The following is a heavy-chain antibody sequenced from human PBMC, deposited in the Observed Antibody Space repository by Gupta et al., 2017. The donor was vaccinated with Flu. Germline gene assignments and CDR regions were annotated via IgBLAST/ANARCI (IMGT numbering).Heavy chain of an antibody. D-gene: IGHD4-17*01. CDR3: ARDYRDYAAPFRGGFDP. V-gene: IGHV4-31*03. CDR2: IYYSGST. CDR1: GGSISRGGYY. J-gene: IGHJ5*02. Sequence: QVQLQESGPGLVKPSQTLSLTCTVSGGSISRGGYYWSWIRQHPGKGLEWIGYIYYSGSTYYNPSLKSRVTISVDTSKNQFSLKLSSVTAADTAVYYWARDYRDYAAPFRGGFDPWGQGTLVTVSS.